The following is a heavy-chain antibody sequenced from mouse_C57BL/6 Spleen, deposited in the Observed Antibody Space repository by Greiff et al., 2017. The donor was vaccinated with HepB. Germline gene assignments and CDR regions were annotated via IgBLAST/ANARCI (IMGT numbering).Heavy chain of an antibody. CDR1: GFTFSSYG. CDR3: ARVYYGSSYDYAMDY. V-gene: IGHV5-6*01. J-gene: IGHJ4*01. CDR2: ISSGGSYT. D-gene: IGHD1-1*01. Sequence: EVKLVESGGDLVKPGGSLKLSCAASGFTFSSYGMSWVRQTPDKRLEWVATISSGGSYTYYPDSVKGRFTISRDNAKNTLYLQMSSLKSEDTAMYYCARVYYGSSYDYAMDYWGQGTSVTVSS.